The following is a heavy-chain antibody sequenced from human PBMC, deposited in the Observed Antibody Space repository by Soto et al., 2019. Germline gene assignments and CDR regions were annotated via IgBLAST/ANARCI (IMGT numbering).Heavy chain of an antibody. J-gene: IGHJ6*02. V-gene: IGHV4-31*03. CDR3: ARDHLTGYREYYYYYGMDV. D-gene: IGHD4-4*01. CDR2: IYYSGST. Sequence: QVQLQESGPGLVKPSQTLSLTCTVSGGSISSGGYYWSWIRQHPGKGLEWIGYIYYSGSTYYNPSLKSRVTISVDTPKNQFSLKLSSVTAADTAVYYCARDHLTGYREYYYYYGMDVWGQGTTVTVSS. CDR1: GGSISSGGYY.